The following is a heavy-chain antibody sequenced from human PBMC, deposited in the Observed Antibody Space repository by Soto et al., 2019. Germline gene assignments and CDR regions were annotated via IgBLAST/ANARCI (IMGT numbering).Heavy chain of an antibody. Sequence: QVQLVQSGAEVKKPGASVKVSCKASGYTFTSYAMHWVRQAPGQRLEWMGWINAGNGNTKYSQKFQGRVTITRDTAASTAYMELSSLRSEDTAVYYCARSDWGYSGYNPGGYWGQGTLVTVSS. J-gene: IGHJ4*02. CDR1: GYTFTSYA. V-gene: IGHV1-3*01. CDR3: ARSDWGYSGYNPGGY. CDR2: INAGNGNT. D-gene: IGHD5-12*01.